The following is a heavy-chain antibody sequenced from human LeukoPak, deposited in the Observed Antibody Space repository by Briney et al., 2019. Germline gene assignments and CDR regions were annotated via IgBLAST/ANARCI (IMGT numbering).Heavy chain of an antibody. CDR1: GGSISSGDYY. D-gene: IGHD5-18*01. J-gene: IGHJ4*02. CDR2: IYYSGST. V-gene: IGHV4-30-4*01. CDR3: ARIQRGYSYGYVDY. Sequence: SETLSLTCTVSGGSISSGDYYWSWIRQPPGKGLEWIGYIYYSGSTYYNPSLKSRVTISVDTSKNQFPLELSSVTAADTAVYYCARIQRGYSYGYVDYWGQGTLVTVSS.